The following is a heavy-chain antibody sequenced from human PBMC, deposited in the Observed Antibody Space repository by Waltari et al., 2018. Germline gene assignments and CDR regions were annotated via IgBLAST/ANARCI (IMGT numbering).Heavy chain of an antibody. D-gene: IGHD6-13*01. J-gene: IGHJ3*02. CDR3: ARLPYSSSAFDI. CDR2: IYPGDSDT. V-gene: IGHV5-51*01. Sequence: VQLQQWGAGLLKPSETLSLTCAVSGGSFSGYQLTWIGWVRQMPGKGLEWMGIIYPGDSDTRYSPSFQGKVTISADKSISTAYLQWSSLKASDTAMYYCARLPYSSSAFDIWGQGTMVTVSS. CDR1: GGSFSGYQLTW.